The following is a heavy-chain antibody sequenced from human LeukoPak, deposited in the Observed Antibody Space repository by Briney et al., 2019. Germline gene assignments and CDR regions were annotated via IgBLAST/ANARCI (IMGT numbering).Heavy chain of an antibody. Sequence: GGSLRLSCAASGFAFSSYAMIWVRQAPGKGLEWVSAISSSSDSIHYADSVKGRFTITRDNSKNTLYLQMNSLRAEDTALYYCAKDFTWLQPSNPTIAFDHWGQGTLVTVSS. V-gene: IGHV3-23*01. J-gene: IGHJ4*02. CDR2: ISSSSDSI. CDR3: AKDFTWLQPSNPTIAFDH. D-gene: IGHD5-24*01. CDR1: GFAFSSYA.